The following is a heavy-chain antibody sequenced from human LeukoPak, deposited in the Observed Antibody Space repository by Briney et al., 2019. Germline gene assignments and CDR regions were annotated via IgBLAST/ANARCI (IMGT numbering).Heavy chain of an antibody. CDR1: GRSHSNFV. J-gene: IGHJ5*02. Sequence: SETLSLTCTVSGRSHSNFVLIWIRQPAGKGREWIGRIFSSGTTNYYPSLKSRVTMSVDRSKHKFSLNLSSDSVGDKDVYLYERARGSDGSDQVFPWGQGTLVTVSS. V-gene: IGHV4-4*07. CDR3: ERARGSDGSDQVFP. D-gene: IGHD5-24*01. CDR2: IFSSGTT.